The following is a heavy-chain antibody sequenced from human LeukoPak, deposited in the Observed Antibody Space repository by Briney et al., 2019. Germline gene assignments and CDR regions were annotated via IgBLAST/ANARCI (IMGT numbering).Heavy chain of an antibody. J-gene: IGHJ3*02. CDR1: GGTFSSYA. V-gene: IGHV1-69*05. Sequence: VASVKVSCKASGGTFSSYAISWVRQAPGQGLEWMGRIIPIFGTANYAQKFQGRVTITTDESTSTAYMELSSLRSEDTAVYYCARDPDDDYGDLHAFDIWGQGTVVTVSS. CDR3: ARDPDDDYGDLHAFDI. CDR2: IIPIFGTA. D-gene: IGHD4-17*01.